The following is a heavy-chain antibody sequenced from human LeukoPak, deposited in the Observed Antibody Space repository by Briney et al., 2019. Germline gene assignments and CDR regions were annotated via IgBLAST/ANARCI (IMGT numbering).Heavy chain of an antibody. V-gene: IGHV3-7*01. D-gene: IGHD6-19*01. CDR1: GFTFIRYW. J-gene: IGHJ4*02. Sequence: GGALRLSCAASGFTFIRYWMSWVRQAPGKGLEWVANIKQDGSEKYYVDSVKGRFTISRDNGKKSLYLHMNSLRAEDTAVYYCATSGWYFFDSWGQGTLVTVSS. CDR3: ATSGWYFFDS. CDR2: IKQDGSEK.